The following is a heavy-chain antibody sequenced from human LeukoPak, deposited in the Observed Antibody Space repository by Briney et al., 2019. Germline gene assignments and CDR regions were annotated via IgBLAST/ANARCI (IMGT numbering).Heavy chain of an antibody. J-gene: IGHJ4*02. CDR2: ISSSSYT. Sequence: AGGSLRLSCAASGFTFSDYYMSWIRQAPGKGLEWVSYISSSSYTNYADSVKGRFTISRDNAENSLYLQMNSLRAEDTAVYYCARGYGAVAATRATGYWGQGTLVTVSS. V-gene: IGHV3-11*06. CDR1: GFTFSDYY. CDR3: ARGYGAVAATRATGY. D-gene: IGHD1-26*01.